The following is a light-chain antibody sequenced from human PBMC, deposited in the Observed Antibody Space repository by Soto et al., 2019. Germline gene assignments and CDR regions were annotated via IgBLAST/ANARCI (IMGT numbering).Light chain of an antibody. CDR1: QNLNNW. Sequence: DIQMTQSPSTLSASVGDRVTITCRASQNLNNWLAWYQQKPGKAPKLLIYLASSLENEVPSRFSGSGSGTEFTLTINNLQPEDFAIYYCQQYNSYSSGTFGQGTKVEIK. J-gene: IGKJ1*01. V-gene: IGKV1-5*03. CDR3: QQYNSYSSGT. CDR2: LAS.